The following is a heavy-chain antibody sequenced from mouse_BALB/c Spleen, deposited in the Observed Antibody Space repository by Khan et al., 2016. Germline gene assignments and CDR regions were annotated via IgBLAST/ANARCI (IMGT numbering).Heavy chain of an antibody. Sequence: QIQLVQSGPELKKPGKTVKISCKASGYTFTDYSMHWVKQAPGKGLKWMGWINTETGEPTYADDFKGRFAFSLETSATTVYLQINNVKNEDTATXFFSRGSIVFPFDYWGQGSTLTVSS. CDR1: GYTFTDYS. D-gene: IGHD1-1*01. J-gene: IGHJ2*01. CDR2: INTETGEP. V-gene: IGHV9-2-1*01. CDR3: SRGSIVFPFDY.